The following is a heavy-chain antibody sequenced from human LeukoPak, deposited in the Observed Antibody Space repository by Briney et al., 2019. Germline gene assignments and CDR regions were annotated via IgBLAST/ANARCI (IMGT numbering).Heavy chain of an antibody. V-gene: IGHV4-34*01. J-gene: IGHJ4*02. CDR3: ARGLFSLRYYDY. Sequence: SETLSLTCAAYGGSFSGYYWSWIRQLPGKGLEWIGEINHRGSTNYNPSLKSRVTISVVTSKNQFSLKVSSVTAADTAVYYCARGLFSLRYYDYWGQGTLVTVSS. CDR2: INHRGST. CDR1: GGSFSGYY. D-gene: IGHD3-9*01.